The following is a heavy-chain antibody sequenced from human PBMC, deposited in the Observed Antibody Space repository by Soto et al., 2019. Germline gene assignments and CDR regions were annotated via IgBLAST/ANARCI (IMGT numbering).Heavy chain of an antibody. CDR2: IIPIFGTA. D-gene: IGHD4-17*01. Sequence: QVQLVQSGAEVKKPGSSVKVSCKASGGTFSSYAISWVRQAPGHGLEWMGGIIPIFGTANYGQKFQGRVTITADESTLTAYMALSSLRSEDTAVYYCARAAYLNYGDIDYWGQGTLVTVSS. CDR3: ARAAYLNYGDIDY. V-gene: IGHV1-69*01. CDR1: GGTFSSYA. J-gene: IGHJ4*02.